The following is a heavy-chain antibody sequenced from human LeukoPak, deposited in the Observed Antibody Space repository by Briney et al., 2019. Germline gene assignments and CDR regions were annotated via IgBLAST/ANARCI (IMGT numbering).Heavy chain of an antibody. CDR1: GGSIRSYY. D-gene: IGHD5-12*01. CDR3: ARRRGRGYDLPSKYYFDY. Sequence: SETLSLTCTVSGGSIRSYYWSWIRQPPGKGLEWIGYIYYSGSTNYNPSLKSRVTISVDTSRNQFSLKLSSVTAADTAVYYCARRRGRGYDLPSKYYFDYWGQGTLVTVSP. V-gene: IGHV4-59*08. CDR2: IYYSGST. J-gene: IGHJ4*02.